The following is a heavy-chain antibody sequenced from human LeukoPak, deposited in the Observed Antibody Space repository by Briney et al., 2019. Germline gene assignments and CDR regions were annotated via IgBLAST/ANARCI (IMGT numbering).Heavy chain of an antibody. CDR1: GFPFNSYW. CDR3: ARDGGYCSGGSCYPTLVQGFFDY. V-gene: IGHV3-7*03. D-gene: IGHD2-15*01. CDR2: IKQDGSTQ. J-gene: IGHJ4*02. Sequence: GGSLRLSCTASGFPFNSYWMTWVRQTPGKGLEWVANIKQDGSTQYYVDSVKGRFTISRDNAMNSLYLQMNSLRVEDTAIYYCARDGGYCSGGSCYPTLVQGFFDYWGQGTLVTVSS.